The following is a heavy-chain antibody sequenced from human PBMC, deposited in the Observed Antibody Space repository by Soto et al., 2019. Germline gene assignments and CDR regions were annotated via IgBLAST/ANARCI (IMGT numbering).Heavy chain of an antibody. CDR2: IIPVLGPA. J-gene: IGHJ4*02. Sequence: QVQLVQSGAEVRKPGSSVKVSCKASGATYNTFAVSWVRQAPGQGLEWMGGIIPVLGPAFYAQKFQGRVTITADKSTSTAYLELTSLRSEDTAVYYCVRAAKRYFDYWGQGTLVTVSS. V-gene: IGHV1-69*06. CDR3: VRAAKRYFDY. D-gene: IGHD6-25*01. CDR1: GATYNTFA.